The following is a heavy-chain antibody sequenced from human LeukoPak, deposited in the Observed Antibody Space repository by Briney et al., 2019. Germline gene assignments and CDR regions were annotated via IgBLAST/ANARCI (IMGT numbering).Heavy chain of an antibody. CDR1: GFTFSSYA. CDR2: ISYDGSNK. J-gene: IGHJ6*02. V-gene: IGHV3-30*04. Sequence: GGSLRLSCAASGFTFSSYAMHWVRQAPGKGLEWVAVISYDGSNKYYADSVKGRFTISRDNSKNTLYLQMNSLRAEDTAVYYCARDIVVVVAAPKADCYYGMDVWGQGTTVTVSS. D-gene: IGHD2-15*01. CDR3: ARDIVVVVAAPKADCYYGMDV.